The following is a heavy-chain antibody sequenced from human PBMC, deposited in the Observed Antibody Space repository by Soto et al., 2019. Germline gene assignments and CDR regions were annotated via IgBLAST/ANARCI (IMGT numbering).Heavy chain of an antibody. CDR1: GFSLTGSGVG. D-gene: IGHD3-3*01. V-gene: IGHV2-5*02. Sequence: QITLKESGPTLVKHTQTLTLTCTLSGFSLTGSGVGVGWIRQPPGKALEWLALIYWDDDKRYSPSLKSRLTITKDTSKNQVALTVTNMDPVDTATYYCARFLWSDTSLYYFDYWGQGTLGTVSS. J-gene: IGHJ4*02. CDR3: ARFLWSDTSLYYFDY. CDR2: IYWDDDK.